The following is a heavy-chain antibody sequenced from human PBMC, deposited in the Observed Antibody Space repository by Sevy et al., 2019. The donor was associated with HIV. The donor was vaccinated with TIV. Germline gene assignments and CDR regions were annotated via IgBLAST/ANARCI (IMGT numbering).Heavy chain of an antibody. D-gene: IGHD3-22*01. V-gene: IGHV3-72*01. CDR2: TRNKANSYTT. CDR3: AREAYYYDSSGYQLDY. Sequence: GGSLRLSCAASGFTFSDHYMDWVRQAPGKGLEWVDRTRNKANSYTTEYAASVKGRFTISRDDSKNSLYLQMNSLKTEDTAVYYCAREAYYYDSSGYQLDYWGQGTLVTVSS. J-gene: IGHJ4*02. CDR1: GFTFSDHY.